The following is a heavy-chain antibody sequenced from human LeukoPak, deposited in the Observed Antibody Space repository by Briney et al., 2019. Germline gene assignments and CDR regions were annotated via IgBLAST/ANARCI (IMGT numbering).Heavy chain of an antibody. CDR3: ARSATYYDILTGYSGGFDY. D-gene: IGHD3-9*01. CDR1: GFTFSSYG. J-gene: IGHJ4*02. V-gene: IGHV3-30*03. CDR2: ISYDGSNK. Sequence: QPGGSLRLSCAASGFTFSSYGMHWVRQAPGKRLEWVAVISYDGSNKYYADSVKGRFTISRDNSKNTLYLQMNSLRAEDTAVYYCARSATYYDILTGYSGGFDYWGQGTLVTVSS.